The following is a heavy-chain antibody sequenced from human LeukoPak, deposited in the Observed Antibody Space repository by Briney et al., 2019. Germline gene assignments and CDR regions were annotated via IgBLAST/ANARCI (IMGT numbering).Heavy chain of an antibody. CDR2: INHSGST. CDR3: ARHSFYGDYYFDY. CDR1: GGSFSGYY. V-gene: IGHV4-34*01. Sequence: PSGTLSLTCAVYGGSFSGYYWSWIRQPPGKGLEWIGEINHSGSTNYNPSLKSRVTISVDTSKNQFSLKLSSVTAADTAVYYCARHSFYGDYYFDYWGQGTLVTVSS. D-gene: IGHD4-17*01. J-gene: IGHJ4*02.